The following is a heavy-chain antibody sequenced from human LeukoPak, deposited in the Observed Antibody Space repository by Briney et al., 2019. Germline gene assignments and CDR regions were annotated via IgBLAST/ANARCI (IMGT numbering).Heavy chain of an antibody. CDR1: GYTFTSYG. CDR2: ISAYNGNT. D-gene: IGHD6-6*01. Sequence: ASVKVSCKASGYTFTSYGISWVRQAPGQGLEWMGWISAYNGNTNYAQKLQGRVTMTTDTSTSTAYMELRSLRSDDTAVYYCARDDAARQIGEFDPWGQGTLVTVSS. V-gene: IGHV1-18*01. CDR3: ARDDAARQIGEFDP. J-gene: IGHJ5*02.